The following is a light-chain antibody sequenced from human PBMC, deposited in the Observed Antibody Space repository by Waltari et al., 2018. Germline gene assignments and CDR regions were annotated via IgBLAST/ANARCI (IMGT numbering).Light chain of an antibody. CDR1: ELPRKY. V-gene: IGLV3-10*01. CDR3: YSSDTTGLRV. Sequence: SYELTQPPSVSVSPGQTARITCSGHELPRKYAYWFQQKSGQAPRLVIYEDTKRPSGLPARFSGSSSGTVATLTITGAQVDDEADYYCYSSDTTGLRVFGGGTTVVVL. CDR2: EDT. J-gene: IGLJ1*01.